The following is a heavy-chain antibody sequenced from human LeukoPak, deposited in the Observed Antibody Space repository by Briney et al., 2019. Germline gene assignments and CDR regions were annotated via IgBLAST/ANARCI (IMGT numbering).Heavy chain of an antibody. CDR2: INPNGGST. J-gene: IGHJ5*02. Sequence: ASVKLSCKASGYTFTSNYMHWVRQSPAQGLEQKWIINPNGGSTSYAQKFQGRVTMTRDTSTSTDYMELSSMKSADTAVYYCAREREAWLVRGWFDPWGQGNLGSVS. CDR3: AREREAWLVRGWFDP. V-gene: IGHV1-46*01. CDR1: GYTFTSNY. D-gene: IGHD6-19*01.